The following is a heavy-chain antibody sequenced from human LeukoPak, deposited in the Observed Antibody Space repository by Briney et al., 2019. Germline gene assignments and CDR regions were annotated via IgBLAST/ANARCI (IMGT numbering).Heavy chain of an antibody. CDR2: IFGSGGSP. Sequence: GGSLRLSCAASGFTVSSNYMSWVRQAPGKGLEWVAGIFGSGGSPHYADPVKGRFTISRDNSRNTVYLQINSLRAEDTAVYYCGKTTVGYSSGQKPAWPVDYWGQGTLVTVSS. J-gene: IGHJ4*02. D-gene: IGHD5-18*01. CDR3: GKTTVGYSSGQKPAWPVDY. CDR1: GFTVSSNY. V-gene: IGHV3-23*01.